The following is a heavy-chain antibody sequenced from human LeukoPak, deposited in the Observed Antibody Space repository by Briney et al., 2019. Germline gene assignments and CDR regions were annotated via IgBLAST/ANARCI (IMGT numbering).Heavy chain of an antibody. CDR2: INPSGGST. D-gene: IGHD3-22*01. CDR1: GYTFTSYY. Sequence: GASVKVSCKASGYTFTSYYMHWVRQAPGQGREWMGIINPSGGSTSYAQKFQGRVTMTRDTSTSTVYMELSSLRSEDTAVYYCARDVRLVYYASSGYYYDYWGQGTLVTVSS. J-gene: IGHJ4*02. V-gene: IGHV1-46*01. CDR3: ARDVRLVYYASSGYYYDY.